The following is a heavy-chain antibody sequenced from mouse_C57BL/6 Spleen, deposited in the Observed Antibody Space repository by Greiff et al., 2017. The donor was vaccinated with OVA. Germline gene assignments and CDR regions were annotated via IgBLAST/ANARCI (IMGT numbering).Heavy chain of an antibody. J-gene: IGHJ4*01. D-gene: IGHD3-2*02. CDR3: ERGVLRLRAMYY. Sequence: EVKVVESGGGLVKPGGSLKLSCAASGFTFSSYAMSWVRQTPEKRLEWVATISDGGSYTYYPDNVKGRFTISRDKAKNNLYLQMSHLKSEDTAMYYGERGVLRLRAMYYWGQGTSVTVSS. CDR2: ISDGGSYT. CDR1: GFTFSSYA. V-gene: IGHV5-4*03.